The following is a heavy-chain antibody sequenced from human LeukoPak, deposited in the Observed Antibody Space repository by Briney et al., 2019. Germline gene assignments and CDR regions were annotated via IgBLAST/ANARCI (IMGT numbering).Heavy chain of an antibody. J-gene: IGHJ4*02. CDR3: AKDRSYGSGSYYNELDY. D-gene: IGHD3-10*01. CDR1: GFTFDDYA. Sequence: GGSLRLSCAASGFTFDDYAMHWVRQAPWKGLEWVSGISWNSGSIGYADSVKGRFTISRDNAKNSLYLQMNSLRAEDTALYYCAKDRSYGSGSYYNELDYWGQGTLVTVSS. CDR2: ISWNSGSI. V-gene: IGHV3-9*01.